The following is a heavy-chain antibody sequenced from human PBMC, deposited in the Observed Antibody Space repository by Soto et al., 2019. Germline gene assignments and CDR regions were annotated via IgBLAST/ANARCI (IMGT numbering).Heavy chain of an antibody. Sequence: ASVKVSCKASGYTFTSYGISWVRQAPGQGLEWMGWISAYNGNTNYAQKLQGRVTMTTDTSTSTAYMELRSLRSDDTAVYYCARESPFTIFAVAIPILGGMDVWGQGTTVTVSS. J-gene: IGHJ6*02. CDR2: ISAYNGNT. CDR3: ARESPFTIFAVAIPILGGMDV. D-gene: IGHD3-3*01. CDR1: GYTFTSYG. V-gene: IGHV1-18*04.